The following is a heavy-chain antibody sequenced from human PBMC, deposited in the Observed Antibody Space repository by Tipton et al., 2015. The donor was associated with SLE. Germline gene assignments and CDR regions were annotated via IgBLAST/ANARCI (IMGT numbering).Heavy chain of an antibody. J-gene: IGHJ4*02. CDR2: IHTRGYT. V-gene: IGHV4-61*02. CDR3: GRGSGSVRN. D-gene: IGHD4-17*01. CDR1: GAYLHSCSYY. Sequence: TLSLPCTVSGAYLHSCSYYWTWIRKPAGKGLEWVGRIHTRGYTNYNSSLKSRVTISLDTSKNQFYLKLDSVTAADTAVYYCGRGSGSVRNWGQGTVVAVSS.